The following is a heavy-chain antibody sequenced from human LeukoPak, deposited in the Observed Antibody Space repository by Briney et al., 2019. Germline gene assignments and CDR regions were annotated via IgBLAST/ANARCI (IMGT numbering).Heavy chain of an antibody. CDR2: IYYTGST. D-gene: IGHD4-17*01. J-gene: IGHJ5*02. V-gene: IGHV4-59*01. Sequence: PSETLSLTCTVSGGSISGYYWSWIRQPPGKGLEWIGYIYYTGSTNYNPSLKSRVIISVDTSKNQFSLKVGSVTAADTAVYYCVRSKSGTYGWFDPWGQGTLVTVSS. CDR1: GGSISGYY. CDR3: VRSKSGTYGWFDP.